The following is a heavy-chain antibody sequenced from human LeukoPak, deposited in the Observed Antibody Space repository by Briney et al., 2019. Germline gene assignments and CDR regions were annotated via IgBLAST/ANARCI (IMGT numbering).Heavy chain of an antibody. Sequence: ASVKASCKTSGYLFSMHWMHWVRQAPGQGLEWMGIINPSRGDTSYAQKFQGRVSMTGDVTTNTVYMELGGVASEDTGIYFCARDVSRRGIVAAGLLPAKHHFDFHMDVWGTGTSVTVSS. CDR3: ARDVSRRGIVAAGLLPAKHHFDFHMDV. J-gene: IGHJ6*03. CDR2: INPSRGDT. CDR1: GYLFSMHW. D-gene: IGHD6-13*01. V-gene: IGHV1-46*01.